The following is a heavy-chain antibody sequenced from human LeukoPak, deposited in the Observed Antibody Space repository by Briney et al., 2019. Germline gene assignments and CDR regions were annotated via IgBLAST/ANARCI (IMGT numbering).Heavy chain of an antibody. V-gene: IGHV4-31*03. CDR1: GGSLSSGGYY. J-gene: IGHJ4*02. Sequence: SQTLSLTCTVSGGSLSSGGYYWRWLRQHPGTGLEWIGYIYYSGSTYYNPSLKSRVTISVDTSKNQFSLKLSSVTAADTAVYYCATVDTAMPYYFDYWGQGTLVTVSS. CDR3: ATVDTAMPYYFDY. CDR2: IYYSGST. D-gene: IGHD5-18*01.